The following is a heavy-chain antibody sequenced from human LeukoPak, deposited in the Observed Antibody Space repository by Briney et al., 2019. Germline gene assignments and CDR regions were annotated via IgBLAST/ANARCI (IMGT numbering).Heavy chain of an antibody. Sequence: ASVKVSCKASGYTFTSYAMHWVRQAPGQGLECMGWISGYTGDTKYAEIFQGRFTVTTDTSTNTAYMELRSLTYDDTAVYYCARAGYCGDGGCRGGSAFDVWGQGTVVTVSS. CDR2: ISGYTGDT. V-gene: IGHV1-18*01. J-gene: IGHJ3*01. CDR1: GYTFTSYA. CDR3: ARAGYCGDGGCRGGSAFDV. D-gene: IGHD2-15*01.